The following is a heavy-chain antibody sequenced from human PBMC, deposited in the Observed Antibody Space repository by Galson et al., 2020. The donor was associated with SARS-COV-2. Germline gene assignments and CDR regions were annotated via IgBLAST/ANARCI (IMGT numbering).Heavy chain of an antibody. CDR2: IYYSGST. Sequence: ETSETLSLTCTVSGGSISSSSYYWGWIRQPRGKGLEWIGSIYYSGSTYYNPSLKSRVTISVDTSKNQFSLKLSSVTAADTAVYYCARLSGTVTYYYGMDVWGQGTTVTVSS. J-gene: IGHJ6*02. CDR3: ARLSGTVTYYYGMDV. V-gene: IGHV4-39*01. D-gene: IGHD4-4*01. CDR1: GGSISSSSYY.